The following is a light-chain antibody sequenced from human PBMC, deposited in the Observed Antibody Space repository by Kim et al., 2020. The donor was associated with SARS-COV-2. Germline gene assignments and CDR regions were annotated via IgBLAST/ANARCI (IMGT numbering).Light chain of an antibody. CDR2: KAS. CDR1: QRISSSR. V-gene: IGKV1-5*03. CDR3: QQYSSYST. Sequence: ASVGDRVPIPCRASQRISSSRLAWYQQNPGQAPRLLIYKASNLESGVPSRFSGGGSGTEFTLTISSLQPDDFATYYCQQYSSYSTFGQGTKVDIK. J-gene: IGKJ1*01.